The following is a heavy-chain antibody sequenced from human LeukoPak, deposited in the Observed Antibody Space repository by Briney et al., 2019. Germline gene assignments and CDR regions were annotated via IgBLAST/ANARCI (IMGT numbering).Heavy chain of an antibody. CDR3: ARRPQYGSYDY. CDR1: GGSISSSNW. CDR2: IYHSGST. V-gene: IGHV4-4*02. Sequence: SGTLSLTCAVSGGSISSSNWWSWVRQPPGKGLERIGEIYHSGSTNYNPSRKSRVTISVDTSKNQFSLKLSSVTAADTAVYYCARRPQYGSYDYWGQGTLVTVSS. D-gene: IGHD4-17*01. J-gene: IGHJ4*02.